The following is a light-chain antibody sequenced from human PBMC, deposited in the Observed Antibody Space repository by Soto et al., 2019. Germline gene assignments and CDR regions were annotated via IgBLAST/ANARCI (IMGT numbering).Light chain of an antibody. V-gene: IGKV3D-15*01. CDR3: QHYNSWPPGT. CDR1: QSVGSD. Sequence: MTQSPVTLSVSPGERVALSCRASQSVGSDLAWYQQKPGQAPRLLIYDGFARAAGIPDRFSASGSGTEFTLTISSLQSDDFAVYYCQHYNSWPPGTFGQGTKVDIK. J-gene: IGKJ1*01. CDR2: DGF.